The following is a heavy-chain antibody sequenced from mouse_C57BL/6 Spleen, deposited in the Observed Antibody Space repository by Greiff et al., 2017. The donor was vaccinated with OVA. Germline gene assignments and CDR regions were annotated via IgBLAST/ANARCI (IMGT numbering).Heavy chain of an antibody. CDR1: GYTFTSYW. V-gene: IGHV1-53*01. CDR2: INPGNGGT. D-gene: IGHD1-1*01. Sequence: QVQLQQPGTELVKPGASVKLSCKASGYTFTSYWMHWVKQRPGQGLEWIGNINPGNGGTNYNEKFKSKATLTVDKSSSTAYMQLSSLTSEDSAVYECARGGDYHGIQAYWGQGTLVTVSA. J-gene: IGHJ3*01. CDR3: ARGGDYHGIQAY.